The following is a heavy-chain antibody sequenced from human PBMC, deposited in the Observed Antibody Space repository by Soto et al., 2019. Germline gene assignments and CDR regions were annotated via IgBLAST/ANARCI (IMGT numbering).Heavy chain of an antibody. J-gene: IGHJ4*02. CDR3: ARDRASSSSRFYFDY. Sequence: QVQLVQSGAEVKKPGASVKVSCKASGYTFTSYAMHWVRQAPGQRLEWMGWINAGNGNTKYSQKFQGRVTITRDTSASTAYMELSSLRSDDTAVYYCARDRASSSSRFYFDYWGQGTLVTVSS. CDR2: INAGNGNT. D-gene: IGHD6-6*01. V-gene: IGHV1-3*01. CDR1: GYTFTSYA.